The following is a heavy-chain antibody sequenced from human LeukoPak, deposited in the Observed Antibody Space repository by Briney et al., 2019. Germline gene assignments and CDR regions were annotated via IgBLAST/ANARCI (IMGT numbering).Heavy chain of an antibody. CDR1: GYTFTSYN. CDR2: INPSGGST. D-gene: IGHD6-6*01. V-gene: IGHV1-46*01. Sequence: GASVKVSCKTSGYTFTSYNLHWVRQAPGQGLEWMGLINPSGGSTTYAQKLQGRVTMTTNMSTSTVYMELSSLRSEDTAVYFCARDRGLAARYDSWGQGTLVTVSS. J-gene: IGHJ4*02. CDR3: ARDRGLAARYDS.